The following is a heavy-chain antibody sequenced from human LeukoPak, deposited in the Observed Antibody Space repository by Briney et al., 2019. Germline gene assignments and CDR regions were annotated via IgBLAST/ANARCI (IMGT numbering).Heavy chain of an antibody. CDR2: IETDGSAT. Sequence: GGSLRLSCAASGFTFRGYGVHWVRQTPGKGREWVSAIETDGSATTYADSVEGRFSISRDNAKNILYLQMNSLRVEDTAVYYCARGGGYRLDYWGQGTLVTVSS. D-gene: IGHD6-25*01. CDR1: GFTFRGYG. J-gene: IGHJ4*02. V-gene: IGHV3-74*01. CDR3: ARGGGYRLDY.